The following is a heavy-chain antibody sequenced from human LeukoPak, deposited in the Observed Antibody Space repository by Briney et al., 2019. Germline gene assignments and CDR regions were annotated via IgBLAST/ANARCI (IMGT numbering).Heavy chain of an antibody. V-gene: IGHV4-59*01. CDR1: GGSFSGYY. D-gene: IGHD1-20*01. CDR2: IYYSGST. J-gene: IGHJ6*03. CDR3: ARSMESYNWNYYYYYMDV. Sequence: SETLSLTCAVYGGSFSGYYWSWIRQPPGKGLEWIGYIYYSGSTNYNPSLKSRVTISVDTSKNQFSLKLSSVTAADTAVYYCARSMESYNWNYYYYYMDVWGKGTTVTISS.